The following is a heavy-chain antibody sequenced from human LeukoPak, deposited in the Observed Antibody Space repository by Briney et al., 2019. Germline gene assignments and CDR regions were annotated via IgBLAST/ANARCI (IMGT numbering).Heavy chain of an antibody. J-gene: IGHJ4*02. D-gene: IGHD6-13*01. CDR2: INSDGSST. CDR1: GFTFSSYW. Sequence: GGSLRLSCAASGFTFSSYWMHWVRQAPGRGLVWVSRINSDGSSTSYADSVKGRFTISRDNAKNTLYLQMNSLRAEDTAVYYCARDFFPTPTGYSCSWSAFDYWGQGTLVTVSS. CDR3: ARDFFPTPTGYSCSWSAFDY. V-gene: IGHV3-74*01.